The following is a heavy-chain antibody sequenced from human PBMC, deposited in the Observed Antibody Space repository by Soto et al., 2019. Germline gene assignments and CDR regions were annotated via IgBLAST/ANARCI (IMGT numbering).Heavy chain of an antibody. J-gene: IGHJ4*02. CDR3: AKARFLEWLLLFDY. CDR2: IGASGGGT. V-gene: IGHV3-23*01. CDR1: GFTFSNYA. D-gene: IGHD3-3*01. Sequence: GGSLRLSCAASGFTFSNYAMIWVRQAPGKGLEWVSIIGASGGGTSYADSVKGRFTISRDISKNTLFLQMNSLRAEDTAIYYCAKARFLEWLLLFDYWGQGTQVTVSS.